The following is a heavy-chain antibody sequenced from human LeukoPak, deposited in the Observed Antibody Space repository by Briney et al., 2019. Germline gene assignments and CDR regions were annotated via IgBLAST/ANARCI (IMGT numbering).Heavy chain of an antibody. D-gene: IGHD5-24*01. V-gene: IGHV3-30*03. J-gene: IGHJ4*02. CDR1: GSYW. CDR3: ARDPFGGTHLIDGYNPNFDY. Sequence: GGSLRLSCAASGSYWMHWVRQAPGKGLEWVAVISYDGSNKYYADSVEGRFTISRDNSKNTLYLQMNSLRAEDTAVYYCARDPFGGTHLIDGYNPNFDYWGQGTLVTVSS. CDR2: ISYDGSNK.